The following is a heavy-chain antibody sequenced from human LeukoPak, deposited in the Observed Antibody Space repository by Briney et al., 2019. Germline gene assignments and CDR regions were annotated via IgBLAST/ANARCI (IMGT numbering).Heavy chain of an antibody. CDR2: ISGSGGST. D-gene: IGHD3-10*01. CDR3: ARKSIWFGELGGAPQTPPDY. CDR1: GFTFSSYG. J-gene: IGHJ4*02. V-gene: IGHV3-23*01. Sequence: GGTLRLSCAASGFTFSSYGMSWVRQAPGKGLEWVSAISGSGGSTYYADSVKGRFTISRDNSKNTLYLQMNSLRAEDTAVYYCARKSIWFGELGGAPQTPPDYWGQGTLVTVSS.